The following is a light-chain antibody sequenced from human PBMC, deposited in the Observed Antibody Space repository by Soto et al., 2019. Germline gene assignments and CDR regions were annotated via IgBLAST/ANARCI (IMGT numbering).Light chain of an antibody. V-gene: IGLV2-8*01. J-gene: IGLJ1*01. Sequence: QSVLTQPPSASGSPGQSVAISCTGTSSDVGGYNCVSWYQQHPGKAPKLMIYEVNKRPSGVPDRFSGSKSDNTASLTVSGLQAEDEADYYCSSYAGSSNVFGTGTKVTVL. CDR2: EVN. CDR1: SSDVGGYNC. CDR3: SSYAGSSNV.